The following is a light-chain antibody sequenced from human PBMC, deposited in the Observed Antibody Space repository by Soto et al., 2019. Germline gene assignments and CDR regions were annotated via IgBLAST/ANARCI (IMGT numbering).Light chain of an antibody. CDR3: AAWDDSLNGPV. J-gene: IGLJ2*01. V-gene: IGLV1-44*01. Sequence: QSVLTQPPSASGTPGQRVTISCSGSGSNIGGNTVNWYQQLPGTAPKLLIYSHNQRPSGVPDRFSGSKSGTSASLAISGLQSEDEADYYCAAWDDSLNGPVFGGGTKLTVL. CDR1: GSNIGGNT. CDR2: SHN.